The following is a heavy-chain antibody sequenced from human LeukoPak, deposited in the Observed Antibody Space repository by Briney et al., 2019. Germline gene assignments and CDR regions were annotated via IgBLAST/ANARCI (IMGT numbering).Heavy chain of an antibody. J-gene: IGHJ4*02. CDR3: ARGRRHDSSGYYWGGLYYFDY. V-gene: IGHV1-3*03. D-gene: IGHD3-22*01. CDR2: INAGNGNT. CDR1: GYTFTSYA. Sequence: ASVKVSCKASGYTFTSYAMHWVRQAPGQRLEWMGRINAGNGNTKYSQEFQGRVTITRDTSASTAYMELSSLRSEDMAVYYCARGRRHDSSGYYWGGLYYFDYWGQGTLVTVSS.